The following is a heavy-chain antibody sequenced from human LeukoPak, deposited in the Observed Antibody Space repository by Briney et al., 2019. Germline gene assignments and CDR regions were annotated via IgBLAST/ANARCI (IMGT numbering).Heavy chain of an antibody. Sequence: GRSLRLSCAASGFTFSDYAMHWVRQAPGKGLEWVSLISCDGSNKYHANSVKGRVTISRDNSKNTLYLQRNSLRAEDTAVYYCARWELDYWGQGPLVTVSS. V-gene: IGHV3-33*08. D-gene: IGHD1-1*01. CDR3: ARWELDY. CDR2: ISCDGSNK. CDR1: GFTFSDYA. J-gene: IGHJ4*02.